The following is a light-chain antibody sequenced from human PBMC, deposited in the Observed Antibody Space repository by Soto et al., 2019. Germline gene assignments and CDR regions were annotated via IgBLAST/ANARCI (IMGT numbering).Light chain of an antibody. V-gene: IGKV1-12*01. CDR3: QQANSFPLT. CDR2: ATS. CDR1: QGIRSW. Sequence: DLQMTQSPSSVSASVGDRVTITCRASQGIRSWLAWYQQKPGKAPKLLIFATSSLQSGVPSRFSGSGSGTDFTLTISSLQPEDFATYYCQQANSFPLTFGQGTRLEIK. J-gene: IGKJ5*01.